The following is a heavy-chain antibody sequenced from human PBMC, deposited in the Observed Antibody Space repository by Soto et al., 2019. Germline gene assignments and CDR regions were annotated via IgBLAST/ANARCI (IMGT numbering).Heavy chain of an antibody. CDR2: NNPATGAA. D-gene: IGHD3-3*01. J-gene: IGHJ3*02. CDR1: GYPVTAYY. CDR3: AGGGGVGVAGSAAFDM. Sequence: QLHLVQSGAVVKKPGASVTVSCSASGYPVTAYYMHWVRQAPGRGLAWMGGNNPATGAAKYTQNFHGRVTTTRETSTRTVFMELSGLTSEDTAVFYGAGGGGVGVAGSAAFDMWGQGTLVTVSS. V-gene: IGHV1-2*02.